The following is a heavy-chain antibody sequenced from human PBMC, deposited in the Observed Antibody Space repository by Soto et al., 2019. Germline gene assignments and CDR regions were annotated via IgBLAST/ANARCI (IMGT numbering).Heavy chain of an antibody. V-gene: IGHV3-23*01. J-gene: IGHJ4*02. Sequence: EVQLLESGGGLVQPGGSLRLSCAASGFTFNNYAMTWVRQAPGKGLEWVSAISGGGDTTSYADSVKGRFTVSRDGSKNPLYLQMSSLRAEDTALYYCAKGRGGSGSLTPRVDSWGQGTLVTVSS. CDR3: AKGRGGSGSLTPRVDS. D-gene: IGHD3-10*01. CDR1: GFTFNNYA. CDR2: ISGGGDTT.